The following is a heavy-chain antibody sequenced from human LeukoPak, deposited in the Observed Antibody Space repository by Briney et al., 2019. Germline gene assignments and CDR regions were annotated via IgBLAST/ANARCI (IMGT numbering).Heavy chain of an antibody. D-gene: IGHD3-10*01. CDR1: GDSVYSNSAA. Sequence: SQTLSLTCAISGDSVYSNSAAWNWIRRSPSRGLEWLGRTYYRSKWYNDYAVSVKSRITINPDTSKNQFSLQLNSLTPEDTAVYYCARDRDYYGSGSYYNAPTLFDYWGQGTLVTVSS. V-gene: IGHV6-1*01. J-gene: IGHJ4*02. CDR3: ARDRDYYGSGSYYNAPTLFDY. CDR2: TYYRSKWYN.